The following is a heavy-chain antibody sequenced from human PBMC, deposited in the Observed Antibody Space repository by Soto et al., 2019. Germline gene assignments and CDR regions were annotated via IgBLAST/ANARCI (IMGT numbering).Heavy chain of an antibody. D-gene: IGHD3-22*01. J-gene: IGHJ4*02. V-gene: IGHV4-59*01. CDR1: GGSISSYY. CDR2: IYYSGST. CDR3: ARIGYYDKSPVDY. Sequence: PSETLSLTCTVSGGSISSYYWSWIRQPPGKGLEWIGYIYYSGSTNYNPSLKSRVTISVDTSKNQFSLKLSSVTAADTAVYYCARIGYYDKSPVDYWGQGTLVTVS.